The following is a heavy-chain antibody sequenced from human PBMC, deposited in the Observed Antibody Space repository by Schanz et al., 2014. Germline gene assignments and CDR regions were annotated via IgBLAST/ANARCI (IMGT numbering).Heavy chain of an antibody. CDR1: GFTFSSYA. J-gene: IGHJ4*02. V-gene: IGHV3-30-3*01. Sequence: EQLLQSGGGLVQPGGSLRLSCAASGFTFSSYAMHWVRQAPGKGLEWVALISNDGSIKYYADSVEGRFTISRDNAKNSLYLQMNSLRAEDTAVYYCAKDPSHGDYDYYFDYWGQGTLVTVSS. D-gene: IGHD3-22*01. CDR2: ISNDGSIK. CDR3: AKDPSHGDYDYYFDY.